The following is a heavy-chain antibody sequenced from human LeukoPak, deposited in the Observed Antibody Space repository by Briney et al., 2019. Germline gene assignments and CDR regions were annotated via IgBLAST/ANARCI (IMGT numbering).Heavy chain of an antibody. V-gene: IGHV3-30*18. Sequence: GGSLRLSCAASGFTFSSFGMHWVRQAPGKGLEWVAIISYNGGNQYYADSVKGRFTISRDNSKNTLYLQMNSLRPEDTALYYCAKILEGKYESAWDYWGQGTLVTVSS. D-gene: IGHD3-22*01. CDR3: AKILEGKYESAWDY. J-gene: IGHJ4*02. CDR1: GFTFSSFG. CDR2: ISYNGGNQ.